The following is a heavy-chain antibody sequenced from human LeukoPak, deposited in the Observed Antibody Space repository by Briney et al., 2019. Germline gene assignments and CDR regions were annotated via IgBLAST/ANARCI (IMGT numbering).Heavy chain of an antibody. Sequence: GASVKVSCKASGGTFSSYAISWVRQAPGQGLEWMGGIIPIFGTANYAQKFQGRVTITADESTSTAYMELSSLRSEDTAVYYCARDLRITIFGVVTPDAFDIWGQGTMVTVSS. D-gene: IGHD3-3*01. CDR3: ARDLRITIFGVVTPDAFDI. V-gene: IGHV1-69*13. CDR1: GGTFSSYA. J-gene: IGHJ3*02. CDR2: IIPIFGTA.